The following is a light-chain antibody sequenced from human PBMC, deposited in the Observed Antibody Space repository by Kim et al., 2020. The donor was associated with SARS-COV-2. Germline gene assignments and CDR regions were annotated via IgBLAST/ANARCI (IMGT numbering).Light chain of an antibody. V-gene: IGLV2-14*03. Sequence: QSALTQPASVSGSPGQSITISCTGTSSDVGGFLYVSWYQQYPGRAPKFLIYDVSKRPSGISDRFSGSKSGNTASLTISGLQAEDEADYYCSSYSRSTTWVFGGGTKVTVL. CDR1: SSDVGGFLY. CDR3: SSYSRSTTWV. J-gene: IGLJ3*02. CDR2: DVS.